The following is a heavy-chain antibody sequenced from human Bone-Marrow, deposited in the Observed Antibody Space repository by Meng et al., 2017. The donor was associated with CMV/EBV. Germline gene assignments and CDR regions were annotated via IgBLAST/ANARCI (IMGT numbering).Heavy chain of an antibody. CDR1: GVSISTHY. CDR3: AERGGGY. V-gene: IGHV4-59*11. CDR2: IHYTGRA. J-gene: IGHJ4*02. D-gene: IGHD1-1*01. Sequence: QVQLQPPGPGLVKPSETLSLTCRVSGVSISTHYWSWIRQTPGKGLEWIASIHYTGRADYSPSLKSRVTVSVDTSDSQLSLKLSSVTTADTAMYYCAERGGGYWGQGILVTVSS.